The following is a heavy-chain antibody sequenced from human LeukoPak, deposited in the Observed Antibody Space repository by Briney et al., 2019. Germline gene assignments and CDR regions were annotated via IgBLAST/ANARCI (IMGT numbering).Heavy chain of an antibody. CDR2: ISYDGSNK. CDR1: GFTFSSYG. Sequence: GRSLRLSCAASGFTFSSYGMHWVRQAPGKGLEWVAVISYDGSNKYYADSVKGRFTISRDNSKNTLYLQMNSLRAEDTAVYYCAKERAVRGQGTLVTVSS. V-gene: IGHV3-30*18. J-gene: IGHJ4*02. CDR3: AKERAV.